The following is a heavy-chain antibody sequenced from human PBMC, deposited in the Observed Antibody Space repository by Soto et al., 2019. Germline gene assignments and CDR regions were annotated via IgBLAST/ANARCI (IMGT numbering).Heavy chain of an antibody. CDR1: GFTVSSNY. J-gene: IGHJ6*02. Sequence: GSLRLSCAASGFTVSSNYMSWVRQAPGKGLEWVSVIYSGGSTYYADSVKGRFTISRDNSKNTLYLQMNSLRAEDTAVYYCARVGIWYYYYGMDVWGQGTTVTVSS. CDR2: IYSGGST. D-gene: IGHD1-26*01. CDR3: ARVGIWYYYYGMDV. V-gene: IGHV3-53*01.